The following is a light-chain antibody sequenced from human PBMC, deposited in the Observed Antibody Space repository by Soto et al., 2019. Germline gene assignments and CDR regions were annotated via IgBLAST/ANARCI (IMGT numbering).Light chain of an antibody. J-gene: IGKJ1*01. Sequence: EIVLTQSPGTLSLSPGEGATLSCRASQSVGKNYLAWYQHKSGQAPRLLIHGASNRATGIPDRFSGSGSGTDFTLTISRLEPEDFAVYYCKQYGGSPRTFGQGTKVDNK. V-gene: IGKV3-20*01. CDR1: QSVGKNY. CDR2: GAS. CDR3: KQYGGSPRT.